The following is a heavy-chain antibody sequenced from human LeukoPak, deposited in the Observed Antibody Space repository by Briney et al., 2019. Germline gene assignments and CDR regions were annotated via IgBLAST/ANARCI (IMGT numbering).Heavy chain of an antibody. Sequence: GASVKVSCKASGYTFTTYAMNWVRQAPGQGLEWMGWINTYTGNPTYAQDFTGRFVFSLDTSVSTAHLQIYSLKAEDTAVYYCARLVAAGGSGSFDPWGQGTLVTVSS. J-gene: IGHJ5*02. CDR2: INTYTGNP. CDR1: GYTFTTYA. CDR3: ARLVAAGGSGSFDP. D-gene: IGHD6-13*01. V-gene: IGHV7-4-1*01.